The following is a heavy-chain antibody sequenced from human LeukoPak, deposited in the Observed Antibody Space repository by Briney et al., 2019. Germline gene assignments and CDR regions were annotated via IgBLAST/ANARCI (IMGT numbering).Heavy chain of an antibody. CDR2: IIPLLDIV. CDR3: ARGYDILTTYYTAFDY. CDR1: GGTFSGYA. V-gene: IGHV1-69*04. D-gene: IGHD3-9*01. Sequence: SVKVSCKTSGGTFSGYAISWVRQAPGQGLEWMGRIIPLLDIVHYAQKFQGRVTITADKSTNTAYMDLSSLRSDDTAVYYCARGYDILTTYYTAFDYWGQGTLVTVSS. J-gene: IGHJ4*02.